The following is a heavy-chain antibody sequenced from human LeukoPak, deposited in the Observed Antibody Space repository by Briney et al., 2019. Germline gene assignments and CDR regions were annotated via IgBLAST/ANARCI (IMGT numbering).Heavy chain of an antibody. CDR2: INHSGST. CDR1: GGSISSYY. J-gene: IGHJ6*03. D-gene: IGHD6-13*01. CDR3: ARGKGSSWYYYYYYYMDV. Sequence: SETLSLTCTVSGGSISSYYWSWIRQPPGKGLEWIGEINHSGSTNYNPSLKSRVTISVDTSKNQFSLKLSSVTAADTAVYYCARGKGSSWYYYYYYYMDVWGKGTTVTVSS. V-gene: IGHV4-34*01.